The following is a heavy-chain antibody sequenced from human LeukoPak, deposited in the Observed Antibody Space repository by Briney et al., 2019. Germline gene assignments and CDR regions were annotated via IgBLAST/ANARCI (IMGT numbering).Heavy chain of an antibody. V-gene: IGHV4-4*07. CDR2: IYTSGST. D-gene: IGHD4-17*01. J-gene: IGHJ3*02. CDR1: GGSISSYY. CDR3: AILGGGYGDYSLSYAFDI. Sequence: SETLSLTCTVSGGSISSYYWSWIRQPAGKGLEWIGRIYTSGSTNYNPSLEGRVTMSVDTSKNQFSLKLSSVTAADTAVYYCAILGGGYGDYSLSYAFDIWGQGTMVTVSS.